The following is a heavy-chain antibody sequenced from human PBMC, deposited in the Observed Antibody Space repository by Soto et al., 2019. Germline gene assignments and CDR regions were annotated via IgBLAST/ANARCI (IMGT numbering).Heavy chain of an antibody. CDR2: ISAYNGNT. J-gene: IGHJ5*02. Sequence: QVQLVQSGAEVKKPGASVKVSCKASGYTFTSYGISWVRQAPGQGLEWMGWISAYNGNTNYVQKLQGRVTMTTDTSTSTAYMELRSLRSDDTAVYYCARDRGIAAAGTMGGWFDPWGQGTLVTVSS. CDR1: GYTFTSYG. D-gene: IGHD6-13*01. V-gene: IGHV1-18*01. CDR3: ARDRGIAAAGTMGGWFDP.